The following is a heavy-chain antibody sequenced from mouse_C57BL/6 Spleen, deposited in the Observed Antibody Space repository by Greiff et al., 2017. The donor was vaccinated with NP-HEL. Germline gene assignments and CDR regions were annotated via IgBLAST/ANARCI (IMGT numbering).Heavy chain of an antibody. CDR3: ARSIYGGHYFDY. V-gene: IGHV1-64*01. Sequence: VQLQQSGAELVKPGASVKLSCKASGYTFTSYWMHWVKQRPGQGLEWIGMIHPNSGSTNYNEKFKSKATLTVDKSSSTAYMQLSSLTSEDSAVYYCARSIYGGHYFDYWGQGTTLTVSS. J-gene: IGHJ2*01. D-gene: IGHD1-1*01. CDR2: IHPNSGST. CDR1: GYTFTSYW.